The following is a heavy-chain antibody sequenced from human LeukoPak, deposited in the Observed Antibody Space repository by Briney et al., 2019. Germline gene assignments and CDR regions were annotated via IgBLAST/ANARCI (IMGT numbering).Heavy chain of an antibody. V-gene: IGHV3-21*01. CDR3: ARDGAAHDY. CDR1: GFTFDDYG. J-gene: IGHJ4*02. Sequence: GGSLRLSCAASGFTFDDYGMSWVRQAPGKGLEWVSSISSSSSYIYYADSVKGRFTISRDNAKNSLYLQMNSLRAEDTAVYYCARDGAAHDYWGQGTLVTVSS. CDR2: ISSSSSYI. D-gene: IGHD3-16*01.